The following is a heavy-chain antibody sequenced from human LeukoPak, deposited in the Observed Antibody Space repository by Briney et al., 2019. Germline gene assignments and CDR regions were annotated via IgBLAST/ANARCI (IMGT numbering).Heavy chain of an antibody. J-gene: IGHJ4*02. V-gene: IGHV4-4*07. D-gene: IGHD4-17*01. CDR3: ARWGPNDYGDYAWLDY. CDR2: IYTSGST. CDR1: GGSISSYY. Sequence: PSETLSLTCTVSGGSISSYYWSWIRQPAGKGLEWIGRIYTSGSTNYNPSLKSRVTMSVDTSKNQFSLKLSSVTAADTAVYYCARWGPNDYGDYAWLDYWGQGTLVTVSS.